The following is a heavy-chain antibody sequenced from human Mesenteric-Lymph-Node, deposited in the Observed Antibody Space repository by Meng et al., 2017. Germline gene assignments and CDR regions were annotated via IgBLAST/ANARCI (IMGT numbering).Heavy chain of an antibody. V-gene: IGHV3-23*01. CDR1: GFTLSSYA. CDR2: VSGKADHT. Sequence: GESLKISCAASGFTLSSYAMNWVRQVPGKGLEWVSGVSGKADHTWYADSVKGRFTISRDNSNNVSYLQLNRLTADDTALYYCATAVSSTSSAWFPTYYYNYAADVWGQGTTVTVSS. D-gene: IGHD6-19*01. CDR3: ATAVSSTSSAWFPTYYYNYAADV. J-gene: IGHJ6*02.